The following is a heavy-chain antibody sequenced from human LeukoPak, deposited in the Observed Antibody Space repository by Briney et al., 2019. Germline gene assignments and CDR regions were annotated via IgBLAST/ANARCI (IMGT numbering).Heavy chain of an antibody. CDR1: GFTFSSSP. J-gene: IGHJ4*02. D-gene: IGHD3-22*01. CDR2: ISGGGRAI. V-gene: IGHV3-48*04. CDR3: ARQSGYYHNDY. Sequence: PGGSLRLSCAASGFTFSSSPMSWLRQAPGKGLEWVSYISGGGRAIYYADSVKGRFTISRDNAKNSLYLQMNSLRAEDTAVYYCARQSGYYHNDYWGQGTLVTVSS.